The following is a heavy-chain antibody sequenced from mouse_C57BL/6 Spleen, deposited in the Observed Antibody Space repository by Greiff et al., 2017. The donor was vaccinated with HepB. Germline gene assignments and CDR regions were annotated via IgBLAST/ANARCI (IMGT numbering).Heavy chain of an antibody. CDR3: AGISNYYAMDY. CDR1: GYTFTSYW. J-gene: IGHJ4*01. CDR2: IDPSDSYT. V-gene: IGHV1-59*01. Sequence: QVQLQQPGAELVRPGTSVKLSCKASGYTFTSYWMHWVKQRPGQGLEWIGVIDPSDSYTNYNQKFKGKATLTVDTSSSTAYMQLSGLTSEDSAVYYCAGISNYYAMDYWGQGTSVTVSS.